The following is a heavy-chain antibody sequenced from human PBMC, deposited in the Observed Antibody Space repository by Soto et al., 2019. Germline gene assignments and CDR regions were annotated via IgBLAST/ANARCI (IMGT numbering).Heavy chain of an antibody. J-gene: IGHJ3*02. Sequence: AGGFLRLSCAASGVTVISNYMNWVRQAPGKGLEWVSVIYSGGSTYYADSVKGRFTISRDNSKNTLYLQMNSLRAEDTAVYYCARVGYCSGGSCYYYGAFDIWGQGTMVTVSS. CDR1: GVTVISNY. CDR3: ARVGYCSGGSCYYYGAFDI. D-gene: IGHD2-15*01. V-gene: IGHV3-66*01. CDR2: IYSGGST.